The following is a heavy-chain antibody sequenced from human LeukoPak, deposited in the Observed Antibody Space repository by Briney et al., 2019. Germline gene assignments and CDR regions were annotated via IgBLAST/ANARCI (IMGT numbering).Heavy chain of an antibody. CDR1: GYTFTGYY. CDR3: ATYIAVAGTTNWFDP. V-gene: IGHV1-2*02. CDR2: INPNSGGT. D-gene: IGHD6-19*01. Sequence: ASVKVSCKASGYTFTGYYMHWVRQAPGQGLEWMGWINPNSGGTNYAQKFQGRVTMTRDTSISTAYMELSRLRSDDTAVYYCATYIAVAGTTNWFDPWGQGTLVTVSS. J-gene: IGHJ5*02.